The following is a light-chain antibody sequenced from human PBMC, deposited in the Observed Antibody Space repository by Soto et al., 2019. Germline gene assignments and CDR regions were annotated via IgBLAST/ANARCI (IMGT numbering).Light chain of an antibody. J-gene: IGLJ2*01. Sequence: QSVLTQSPSASASLGASVKLSCTLSSGHSSYTIAWHQQQPEKGPRYLMKLNSDGSHSKGDGITDRFSGSSSGAERYLTISSLHSEDEADYYCQTWGTGFVIFGGGTKVTVL. CDR1: SGHSSYT. V-gene: IGLV4-69*01. CDR2: LNSDGSH. CDR3: QTWGTGFVI.